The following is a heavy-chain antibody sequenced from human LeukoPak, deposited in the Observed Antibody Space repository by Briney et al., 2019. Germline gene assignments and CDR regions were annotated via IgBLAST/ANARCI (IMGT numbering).Heavy chain of an antibody. J-gene: IGHJ5*02. CDR2: INAGNGNT. V-gene: IGHV1-3*03. Sequence: GASVKVSCKASGYTFTSYAMHWVRQAPGQRLEWMGWINAGNGNTKYSQEFQGRVTITRDTSASTAYMELSSLRSEDMAVYYCARVYYDSSGYYMGFDPWGQGTLVTVSS. CDR1: GYTFTSYA. CDR3: ARVYYDSSGYYMGFDP. D-gene: IGHD3-22*01.